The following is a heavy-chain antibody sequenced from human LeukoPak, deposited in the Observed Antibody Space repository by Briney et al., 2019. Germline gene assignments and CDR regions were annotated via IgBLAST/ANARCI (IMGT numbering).Heavy chain of an antibody. CDR2: IYYSGST. Sequence: SETLSLTCAVYGGSFSGYYWSWIRQPPGKGLEWIGYIYYSGSTYYNPSLKSRVTISVDTSKNQFSLKLSSVTAADTAVYYCARVTRGDFDYWGQGTLVTVSS. V-gene: IGHV4-34*09. CDR1: GGSFSGYY. D-gene: IGHD1-14*01. CDR3: ARVTRGDFDY. J-gene: IGHJ4*02.